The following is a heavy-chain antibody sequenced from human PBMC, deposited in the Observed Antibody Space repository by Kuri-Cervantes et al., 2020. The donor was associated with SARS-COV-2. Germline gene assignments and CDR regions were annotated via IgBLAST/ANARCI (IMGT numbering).Heavy chain of an antibody. V-gene: IGHV4-59*01. Sequence: ESLKISCTVSGCSISSYYRSWIRQPPGKGLEWIGYIYYSGSTNYNPSLKSRVTISVDTSKNQFSLKLSSVTAADTAVYYCARAGEWLFGDAFDIWGQGTMVTVSS. CDR1: GCSISSYY. CDR3: ARAGEWLFGDAFDI. J-gene: IGHJ3*02. D-gene: IGHD3-3*01. CDR2: IYYSGST.